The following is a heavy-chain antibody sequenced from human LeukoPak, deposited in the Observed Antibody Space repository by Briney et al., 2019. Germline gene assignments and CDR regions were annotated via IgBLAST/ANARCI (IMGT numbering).Heavy chain of an antibody. V-gene: IGHV3-23*01. CDR2: IRGSGGNT. D-gene: IGHD2-2*01. CDR1: GFTFNNYA. CDR3: AKDGLPSATQYFYYYYYMHV. J-gene: IGHJ6*03. Sequence: GGSLRLSCAASGFTFNNYAMCWVRQAPGKGLEWVSAIRGSGGNTFYADSVKGRFTISRDNSKNTLLLQMNSLRAEDTAIYYCAKDGLPSATQYFYYYYYMHVWGKGTTVTVSS.